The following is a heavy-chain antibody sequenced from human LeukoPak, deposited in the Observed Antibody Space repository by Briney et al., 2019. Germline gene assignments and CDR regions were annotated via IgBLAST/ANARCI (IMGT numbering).Heavy chain of an antibody. V-gene: IGHV3-23*01. Sequence: PGGSLRLSCAASGFTFSSYAMSWVRQAPRKGLEWVSSISGSGGSTYYADSVKGRFTISRDNSKNTLYLQLNSLRAEDTAVYYCAKEAEYSGYDYRWFDPWGQGTLVTVSS. J-gene: IGHJ5*02. CDR3: AKEAEYSGYDYRWFDP. CDR1: GFTFSSYA. D-gene: IGHD5-12*01. CDR2: ISGSGGST.